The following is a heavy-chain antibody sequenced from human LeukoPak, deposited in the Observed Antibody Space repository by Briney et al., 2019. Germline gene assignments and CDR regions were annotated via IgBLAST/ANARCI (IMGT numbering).Heavy chain of an antibody. CDR2: IYYSGST. CDR1: GGSISSGDYY. D-gene: IGHD2-15*01. Sequence: SQTLSLTCTVSGGSISSGDYYWSWIRQPPGKGLEWIGYIYYSGSTYYNPSLKSRVTISVDTSKNQFSPKLSSVTAADTAVYYCARKTLKGGPQAFDIWGQGTMVTVSS. V-gene: IGHV4-30-4*01. J-gene: IGHJ3*02. CDR3: ARKTLKGGPQAFDI.